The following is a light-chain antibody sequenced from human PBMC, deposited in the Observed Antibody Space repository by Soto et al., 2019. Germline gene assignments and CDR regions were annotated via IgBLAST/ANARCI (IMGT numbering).Light chain of an antibody. Sequence: QSALTQPASVSGSPGKSITISCTGTASDVGGYNHVSWYQHSPGKAPKLILFAVSDRPSGVSHRFSGSKSGNTASLTISGLQAEDEAAYYCCSYTSLSTVVFGGGTKVTVL. CDR2: AVS. J-gene: IGLJ2*01. V-gene: IGLV2-14*01. CDR1: ASDVGGYNH. CDR3: CSYTSLSTVV.